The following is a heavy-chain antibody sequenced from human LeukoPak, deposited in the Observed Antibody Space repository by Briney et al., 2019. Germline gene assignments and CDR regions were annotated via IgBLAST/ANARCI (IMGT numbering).Heavy chain of an antibody. V-gene: IGHV3-30-3*01. Sequence: GGSLRLSCAASGFTFSNHAIHWVRQAPGKGLEWVAVISYDGSNKYYADSVKGRFTITRDNSKNTLYLQMDSLRVEDTAVYFCARDGGRGTYFYYGMDVWGQGTTVTVSS. CDR2: ISYDGSNK. D-gene: IGHD1-26*01. CDR1: GFTFSNHA. J-gene: IGHJ6*02. CDR3: ARDGGRGTYFYYGMDV.